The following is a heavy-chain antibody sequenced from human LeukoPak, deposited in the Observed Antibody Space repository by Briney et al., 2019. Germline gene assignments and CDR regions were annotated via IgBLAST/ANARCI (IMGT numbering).Heavy chain of an antibody. Sequence: GGSLRLSCAASGFTFSSYAMSWVRQAPGKGLEWVSIISGSGGTTSYADSVKGRFTISRDNSKNTLYLQMNSLRAEGTAVYYCAKGKGHYYYDSTGYVDYWGQGTLVTVSS. CDR3: AKGKGHYYYDSTGYVDY. CDR1: GFTFSSYA. J-gene: IGHJ4*02. CDR2: ISGSGGTT. V-gene: IGHV3-23*01. D-gene: IGHD3-22*01.